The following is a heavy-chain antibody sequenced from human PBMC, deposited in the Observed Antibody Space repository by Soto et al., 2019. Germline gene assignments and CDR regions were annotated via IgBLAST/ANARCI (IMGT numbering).Heavy chain of an antibody. CDR3: ATXRGLYYPDRREVYYFAS. CDR1: GLKFSSYA. CDR2: ITVSGDRI. J-gene: IGHJ4*02. Sequence: PGGSLRLSCAAPGLKFSSYAMSWVRQAPGKGLEGVSSITVSGDRIYYAESVKGRFTISRDDSKNTLYLQLDSLRAGDTAVYFCATXRGLYYPDRREVYYFASWGQGTLVTVSS. V-gene: IGHV3-23*01. D-gene: IGHD3-10*01.